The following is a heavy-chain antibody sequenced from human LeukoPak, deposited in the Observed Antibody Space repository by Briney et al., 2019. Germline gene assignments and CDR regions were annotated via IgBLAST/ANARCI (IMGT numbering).Heavy chain of an antibody. CDR1: GFTFSSYA. V-gene: IGHV3-23*01. Sequence: GGSLRLSCAASGFTFSSYAMSWVRQAPGKGLEWVSAISGSGGSTYYADSVKGRFTISRDNSKNTLCLQMNSLRADDTAVYYCAKDPASSATNWFDPWGQGTLVTVSS. CDR2: ISGSGGST. J-gene: IGHJ5*02. D-gene: IGHD3-3*01. CDR3: AKDPASSATNWFDP.